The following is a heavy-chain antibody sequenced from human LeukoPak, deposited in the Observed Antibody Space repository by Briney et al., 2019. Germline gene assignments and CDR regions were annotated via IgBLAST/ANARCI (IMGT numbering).Heavy chain of an antibody. J-gene: IGHJ4*02. CDR2: IWYDGSNK. Sequence: GGSQTLPCSPSGYTFSSQGIHWVRQAPGKGLEWVAVIWYDGSNKYYADSVKGRFTNSRDNSKNMLYLQMNSLRVEDTAVYYCAGYITGTYSLDYWGQGTLVTVSS. D-gene: IGHD1-7*01. CDR1: GYTFSSQG. V-gene: IGHV3-33*01. CDR3: AGYITGTYSLDY.